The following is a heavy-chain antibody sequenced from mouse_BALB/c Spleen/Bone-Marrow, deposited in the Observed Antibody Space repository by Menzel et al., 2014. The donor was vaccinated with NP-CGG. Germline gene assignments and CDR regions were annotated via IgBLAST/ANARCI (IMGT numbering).Heavy chain of an antibody. J-gene: IGHJ3*01. D-gene: IGHD1-2*01. V-gene: IGHV1-53*01. CDR2: INPSNGGT. CDR3: ARSATWFAY. CDR1: GYTFTSYY. Sequence: LVESGAELVKPGASVKLSCKASGYTFTSYYIYWVKQRPGQGLEWIGEINPSNGGTNFNEKFKSKATLTVDKSSNTAYMQLSSLTSEDSAVYYCARSATWFAYWGQGTLVTVSA.